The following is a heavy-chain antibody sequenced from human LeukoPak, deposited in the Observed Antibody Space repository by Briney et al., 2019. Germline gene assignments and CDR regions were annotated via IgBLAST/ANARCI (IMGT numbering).Heavy chain of an antibody. CDR2: INHSGST. Sequence: SETLSLTCAVYGGSFSGYYWSWIRQPPGKGLEWIGEINHSGSTNYNPSLKSRVTISVDKSKNQFSLKLSSVTAADTAVYYCATYSSGWFTFDYWGQGTLVTVSS. CDR3: ATYSSGWFTFDY. J-gene: IGHJ4*02. D-gene: IGHD6-19*01. CDR1: GGSFSGYY. V-gene: IGHV4-34*01.